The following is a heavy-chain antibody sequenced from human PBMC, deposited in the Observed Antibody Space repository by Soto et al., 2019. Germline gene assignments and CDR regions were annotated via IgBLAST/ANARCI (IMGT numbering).Heavy chain of an antibody. CDR1: GYTFTSYG. CDR3: ARGGVGYCSSTSCYGGDYYYYYYMGV. CDR2: ISAYNGNT. D-gene: IGHD2-2*01. J-gene: IGHJ6*03. V-gene: IGHV1-18*01. Sequence: QVQLVQSGAEVKKPGASVKVSCKASGYTFTSYGISWVRQAPGQGLEWMGWISAYNGNTNYAQKLQGRVTMTTDTSTSTAYMELRSLRSDDTAVYYCARGGVGYCSSTSCYGGDYYYYYYMGVWGKGTTVTVSS.